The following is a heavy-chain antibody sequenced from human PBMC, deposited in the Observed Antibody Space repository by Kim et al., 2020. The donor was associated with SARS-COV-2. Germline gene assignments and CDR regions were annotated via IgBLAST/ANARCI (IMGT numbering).Heavy chain of an antibody. J-gene: IGHJ4*02. D-gene: IGHD3-16*01. CDR2: ISGSGGST. CDR3: AFDLLKFGGYFDY. CDR1: GFTFSSYA. Sequence: GGSLRLSCAASGFTFSSYAMSWVRQAPGKGLEWVSAISGSGGSTYYADSVKGRFTISRDNSKNTLYLQMNSLRAEDTAVYYCAFDLLKFGGYFDYWGQGTLVTASS. V-gene: IGHV3-23*01.